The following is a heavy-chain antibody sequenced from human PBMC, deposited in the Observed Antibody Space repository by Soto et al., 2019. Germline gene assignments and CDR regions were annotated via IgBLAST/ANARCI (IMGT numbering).Heavy chain of an antibody. CDR2: IMAVFGTA. V-gene: IGHV1-69*01. D-gene: IGHD3-16*01. J-gene: IGHJ6*02. CDR1: GGNFRDYA. Sequence: QVHLVQSGTEVKKPGSSVKVSCKASGGNFRDYAISWVRQAPGQGPEWMGGIMAVFGTATYAQKFQGRVTISADEFTSTAYLDLSSLTSGDAAVYYCAPSRGFYAGMEVWGQGTSVTVSS. CDR3: APSRGFYAGMEV.